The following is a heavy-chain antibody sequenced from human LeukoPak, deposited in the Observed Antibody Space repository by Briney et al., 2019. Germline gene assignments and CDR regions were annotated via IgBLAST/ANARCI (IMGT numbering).Heavy chain of an antibody. CDR2: IYYSGGT. V-gene: IGHV4-31*11. J-gene: IGHJ4*02. D-gene: IGHD3-16*01. CDR1: GGSISSGGYY. Sequence: SETLSLTCAVSGGSISSGGYYWSWIRQHPGKGLEWIGYIYYSGGTNYNPSLKSRVTMSVDTSKNQCTLKLSSVTAADTAVYYCARVGDYALKDWGQGTLVTVSS. CDR3: ARVGDYALKD.